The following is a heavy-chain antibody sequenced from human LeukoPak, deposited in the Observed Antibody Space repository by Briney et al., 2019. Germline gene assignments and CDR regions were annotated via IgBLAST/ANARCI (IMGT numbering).Heavy chain of an antibody. Sequence: GGSLRLSCAASGFTFSSYSMNWVRQAPGKGLEWVSYISSSSSTIYYADSVKGRFTISRDNAKNSLYLQMNSLRAEDMAVYYCARGWAVGVDYFDYWGQGTLVTVSS. J-gene: IGHJ4*02. D-gene: IGHD1-26*01. V-gene: IGHV3-48*01. CDR2: ISSSSSTI. CDR3: ARGWAVGVDYFDY. CDR1: GFTFSSYS.